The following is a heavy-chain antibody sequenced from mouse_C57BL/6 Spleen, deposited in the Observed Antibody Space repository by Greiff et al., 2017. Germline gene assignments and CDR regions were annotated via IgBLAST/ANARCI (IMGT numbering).Heavy chain of an antibody. V-gene: IGHV1-26*01. Sequence: EVQLQQSGPELVKPGASVKISCKASGYTFTDYYMNWVKQSHGKSLEWIGDINPNNGGTSYNQKFKGKATLTVDKSSSTAYMELRSLTSEDSAVYYWARSSKVDYWGQGTSVTVSS. CDR3: ARSSKVDY. J-gene: IGHJ4*01. CDR1: GYTFTDYY. CDR2: INPNNGGT.